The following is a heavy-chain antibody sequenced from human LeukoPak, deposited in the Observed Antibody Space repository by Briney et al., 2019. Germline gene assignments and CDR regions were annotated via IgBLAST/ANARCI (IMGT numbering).Heavy chain of an antibody. D-gene: IGHD2-2*01. Sequence: GGSLRLSCAASGFTFCDYVMIWVRQAPGKGLEWVSGITASGDRTFYGDSVKGRFTISRDNSKNTLYLQMNSLRAEDTAVYYCAKISSTRQIYYMDVWGKGTTVTVSS. J-gene: IGHJ6*03. CDR1: GFTFCDYV. CDR2: ITASGDRT. CDR3: AKISSTRQIYYMDV. V-gene: IGHV3-23*01.